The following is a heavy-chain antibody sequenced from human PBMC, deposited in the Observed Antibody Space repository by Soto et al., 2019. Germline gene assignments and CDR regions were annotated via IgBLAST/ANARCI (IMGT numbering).Heavy chain of an antibody. J-gene: IGHJ4*02. CDR1: GFTFDDYA. V-gene: IGHV3-43D*04. Sequence: PGGSLRLSCAASGFTFDDYAMHWVRQAPGKGLEWVSLISWDGGSTYYADSVKGRFTISRDNSKNSLYLQMNSLRAEDTALYYCAKEGVVAARPYFDYWGQGTLVTVSS. CDR3: AKEGVVAARPYFDY. CDR2: ISWDGGST. D-gene: IGHD2-15*01.